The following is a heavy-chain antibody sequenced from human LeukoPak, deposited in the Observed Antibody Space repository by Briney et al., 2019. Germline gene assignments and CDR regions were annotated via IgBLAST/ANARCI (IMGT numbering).Heavy chain of an antibody. Sequence: PSETLSLTCTVSVGSISSGGYYWSWIRQHPGKGLGWMGYIYYSGSTYYNPSLKSRVTLSVDTSKNLFSLKLSSVTAADTAVYYCARVVGPTPDSYFDYWGQGTLVTVSS. J-gene: IGHJ4*02. D-gene: IGHD1-26*01. CDR1: VGSISSGGYY. CDR2: IYYSGST. V-gene: IGHV4-31*03. CDR3: ARVVGPTPDSYFDY.